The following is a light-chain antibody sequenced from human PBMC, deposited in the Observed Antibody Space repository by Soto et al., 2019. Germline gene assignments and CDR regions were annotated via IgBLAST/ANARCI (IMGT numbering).Light chain of an antibody. Sequence: QAVVTQEPSLTVSPGGTVTLTCASSTGAVTSGNYPSWFQQKPGQAPRTLIYTTDDRHSWTPARFSGSLLGDKAALTLSGVQPEDEAEYYCLLYSGGAHLVFGGGTKLTVL. J-gene: IGLJ3*02. CDR3: LLYSGGAHLV. CDR2: TTD. V-gene: IGLV7-43*01. CDR1: TGAVTSGNY.